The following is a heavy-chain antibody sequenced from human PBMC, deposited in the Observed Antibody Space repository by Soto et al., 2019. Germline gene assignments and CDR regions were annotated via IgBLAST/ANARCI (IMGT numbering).Heavy chain of an antibody. CDR1: GFTFSSYG. Sequence: GGSLRLSCAASGFTFSSYGMHWVRQAPGKGLEWVAVISYDGSNKYYADSVKGRFTISRDNSKNTLYLQMNSLRAEDTAVYYCAKDRIVVVPARSYYYYYGMDVWGQGTTVTVSS. V-gene: IGHV3-30*18. CDR3: AKDRIVVVPARSYYYYYGMDV. CDR2: ISYDGSNK. D-gene: IGHD2-2*01. J-gene: IGHJ6*02.